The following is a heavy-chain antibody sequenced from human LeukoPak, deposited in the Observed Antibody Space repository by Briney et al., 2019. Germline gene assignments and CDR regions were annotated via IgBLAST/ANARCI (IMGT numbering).Heavy chain of an antibody. D-gene: IGHD7-27*01. CDR1: GGSISSYF. V-gene: IGHV4-59*08. J-gene: IGHJ4*02. CDR2: IYYSGST. CDR3: ARHSQHSGDLGSARHFDY. Sequence: SETLPLTCTVSGGSISSYFWSWIRQPPGKGLEWIGYIYYSGSTNYNPSLKSRVTISVDTSNNLFSLRLTSVTAADTAVYYCARHSQHSGDLGSARHFDYWGQGTLVTVSS.